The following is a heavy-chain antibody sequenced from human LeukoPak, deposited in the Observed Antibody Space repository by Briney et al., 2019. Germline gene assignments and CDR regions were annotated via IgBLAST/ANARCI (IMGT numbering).Heavy chain of an antibody. J-gene: IGHJ4*02. V-gene: IGHV1-2*04. CDR3: ARDGIGSGSYSPLDY. CDR2: INPNSGGT. Sequence: GASVKVSCKASGYTFTGYYMHWVRQAPGQGLEWMGWINPNSGGTNYAQKFQGWVTMTRDTSISTAYMELSRLRSDDTAVYYCARDGIGSGSYSPLDYWGQGTLVTVSS. CDR1: GYTFTGYY. D-gene: IGHD3-10*01.